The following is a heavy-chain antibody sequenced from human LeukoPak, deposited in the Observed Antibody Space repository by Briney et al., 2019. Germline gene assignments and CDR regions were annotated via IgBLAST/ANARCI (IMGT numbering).Heavy chain of an antibody. V-gene: IGHV4-34*01. CDR2: INHSGST. J-gene: IGHJ4*02. Sequence: SETLSLTCAVYGGSFSGYYWSWIRQPPGKGLEWIGEINHSGSTNYNPSLKSRVTISVDTSKNQFSLKLSSVTAADTAVYYCARVSSGGWVPNYFDYWGKGTLVTVSS. D-gene: IGHD2-15*01. CDR1: GGSFSGYY. CDR3: ARVSSGGWVPNYFDY.